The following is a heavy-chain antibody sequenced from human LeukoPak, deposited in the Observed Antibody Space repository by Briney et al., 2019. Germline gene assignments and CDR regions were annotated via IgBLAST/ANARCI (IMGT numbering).Heavy chain of an antibody. CDR1: GFTFSSYA. Sequence: GGSLRLSCAASGFTFSSYAMHWVRQAPGKGLEWVAVISYDGSNKYYADSVKGRFTISRDNSKNTLYLQMNSLRAEDTAVYYCASRGRITVAFDIWGQGTMVTVSS. CDR3: ASRGRITVAFDI. D-gene: IGHD3-10*01. CDR2: ISYDGSNK. J-gene: IGHJ3*02. V-gene: IGHV3-30*04.